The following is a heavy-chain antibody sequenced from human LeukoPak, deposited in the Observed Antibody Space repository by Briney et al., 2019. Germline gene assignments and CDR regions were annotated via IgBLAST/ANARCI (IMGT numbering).Heavy chain of an antibody. D-gene: IGHD6-13*01. CDR3: ARGPQQVGDNWFDP. CDR2: IIPIFGTA. V-gene: IGHV1-69*13. CDR1: GGTFSSYA. Sequence: GASVKVSCKASGGTFSSYAISWVRQAPGQGLEWMGGIIPIFGTANYAQKFQGRVTITADESTSTAYMELSRLRSDDTAVYYCARGPQQVGDNWFDPWGQGTLVTVSS. J-gene: IGHJ5*02.